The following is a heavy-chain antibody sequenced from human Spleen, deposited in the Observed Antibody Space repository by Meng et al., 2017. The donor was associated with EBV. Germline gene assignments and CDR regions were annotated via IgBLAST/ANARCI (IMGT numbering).Heavy chain of an antibody. D-gene: IGHD2/OR15-2a*01. CDR2: VYYTGTI. V-gene: IGHV4-39*07. Sequence: QVQWQESGPRLVKPSETLSLPCTVSVGSVSSINCCWGWIRQSPGKEPEWIASVYYTGTIYYNPSLESRVSVSVDMFNNLFSLKLSSVAAADTAVYHCVRETLTGALDYWGQGALVTVSS. J-gene: IGHJ4*02. CDR3: VRETLTGALDY. CDR1: VGSVSSINCC.